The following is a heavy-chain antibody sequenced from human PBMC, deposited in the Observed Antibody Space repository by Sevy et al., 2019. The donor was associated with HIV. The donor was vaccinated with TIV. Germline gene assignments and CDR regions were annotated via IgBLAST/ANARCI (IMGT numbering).Heavy chain of an antibody. J-gene: IGHJ6*02. CDR2: IYYSGIT. V-gene: IGHV4-59*01. D-gene: IGHD1-7*01. CDR3: ARDLGITGTWVFVDYGMDV. CDR1: GGSISSYY. Sequence: SETLSLTCTVSGGSISSYYWSWIRQPPGKGLEWIGYIYYSGITNSNPSLTSRVTISVDTSKNQSSLKLSAVTAADRAVCYCARDLGITGTWVFVDYGMDVWGQGTTVTVSS.